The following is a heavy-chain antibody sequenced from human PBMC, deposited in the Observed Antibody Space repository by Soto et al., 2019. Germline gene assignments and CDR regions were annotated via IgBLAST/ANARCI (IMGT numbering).Heavy chain of an antibody. CDR3: ARSLGETTSLFDY. J-gene: IGHJ4*02. V-gene: IGHV1-46*01. CDR2: INPSSGTT. D-gene: IGHD1-26*01. CDR1: GYIFIHCF. Sequence: QVQLVQSGAEMKQPGASVKLSCQASGYIFIHCFMHWVRQAPGQALEWMGGINPSSGTTTYAQKFQGRVAVTRDTSTGTVYMELSSLGSGDTAMYYCARSLGETTSLFDYWGQGSLVTVSA.